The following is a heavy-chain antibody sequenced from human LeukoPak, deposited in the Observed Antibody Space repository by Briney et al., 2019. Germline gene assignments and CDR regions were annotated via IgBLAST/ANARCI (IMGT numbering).Heavy chain of an antibody. CDR1: GFTFSSYA. CDR3: ARDAQYTIFGVDHYYMDV. CDR2: INDRGDDT. Sequence: HSGGSLRLSCATSGFTFSSYAMSWVRQAPGKGLEWFSSINDRGDDTYYADSVKGRFTSSRDNLNNALYLQMNSLRAEDTAVYYCARDAQYTIFGVDHYYMDVWGKGTTVTVSS. D-gene: IGHD3-3*01. J-gene: IGHJ6*03. V-gene: IGHV3-23*01.